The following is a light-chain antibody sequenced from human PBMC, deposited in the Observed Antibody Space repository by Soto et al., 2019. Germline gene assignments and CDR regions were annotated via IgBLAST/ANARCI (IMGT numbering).Light chain of an antibody. CDR2: AAS. J-gene: IGKJ3*01. CDR3: KPPLT. CDR1: QGITSY. Sequence: DIQLTQSPSFLSASVGDRVTITCRASQGITSYLAWYQQKPGKAPKLLMYAASTLQSGVPSRFTGSESATEFTVTIRNLLPEDFATYYCKPPLTFGPGTKLDIK. V-gene: IGKV1-9*01.